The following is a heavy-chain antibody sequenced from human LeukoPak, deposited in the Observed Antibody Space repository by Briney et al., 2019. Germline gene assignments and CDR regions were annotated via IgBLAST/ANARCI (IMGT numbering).Heavy chain of an antibody. CDR3: ARLYGREWELLRPYFDY. CDR1: GGSFSGYY. CDR2: IYYSGST. D-gene: IGHD1-26*01. V-gene: IGHV4-34*01. J-gene: IGHJ4*02. Sequence: SETLSLTCAVYGGSFSGYYWSWIRQPPGKGLEWIGSIYYSGSTYYNPSLKSRVTISVDTSKNQFSLKLSSVTAADTAVYFCARLYGREWELLRPYFDYWGQGTLVTVSS.